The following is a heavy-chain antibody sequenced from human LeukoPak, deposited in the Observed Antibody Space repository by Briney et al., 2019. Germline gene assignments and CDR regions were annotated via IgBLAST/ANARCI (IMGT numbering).Heavy chain of an antibody. CDR3: ARTTEDCSSTSCYQYWFDP. J-gene: IGHJ5*02. CDR2: IYDSGST. CDR1: GGSISSYY. D-gene: IGHD2-2*01. Sequence: SETLSLTCTVSGGSISSYYWSWIRQPPGKGLEWIGYIYDSGSTNYNPSLKSRVTISVDTSKKQISLKVRSVTAADTAVYYCARTTEDCSSTSCYQYWFDPWGQGTLVTVSS. V-gene: IGHV4-59*01.